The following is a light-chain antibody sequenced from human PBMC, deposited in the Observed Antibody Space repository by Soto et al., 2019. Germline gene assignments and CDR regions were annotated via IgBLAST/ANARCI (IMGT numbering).Light chain of an antibody. J-gene: IGLJ1*01. V-gene: IGLV2-8*01. CDR1: SSDVGAYNY. CDR2: EVS. CDR3: TSYAGTYSFFYV. Sequence: QSVLTQPPSASGSPGQSVTISCTGTSSDVGAYNYVSWYQQLPGKAPKLIIYEVSKRSSGVPDLFSGSKSGNTASLTVYGLHVEDEADYYCTSYAGTYSFFYVFGTGTKVTVL.